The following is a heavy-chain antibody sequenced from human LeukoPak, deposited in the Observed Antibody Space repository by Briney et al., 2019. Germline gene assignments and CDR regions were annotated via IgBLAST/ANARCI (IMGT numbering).Heavy chain of an antibody. J-gene: IGHJ3*02. CDR1: GFTFDDYA. D-gene: IGHD2-21*02. CDR2: ISWNSGSI. CDR3: AKGYCGGDCYYQDAFDI. V-gene: IGHV3-9*01. Sequence: PGRSLRLSCAASGFTFDDYAMHWVRQAPGKGLEWVSGISWNSGSIGYADSVKGRFTISRDNAKNSLYLRMNSLRAEDTALYYCAKGYCGGDCYYQDAFDIWGQGTMVTVSS.